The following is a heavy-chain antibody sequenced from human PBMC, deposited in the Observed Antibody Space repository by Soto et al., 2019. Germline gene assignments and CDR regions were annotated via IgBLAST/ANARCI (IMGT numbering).Heavy chain of an antibody. CDR1: GGTFSSYA. CDR3: ARGAWIAARPGWFDP. Sequence: SVKVSCKASGGTFSSYAISWVRQAPGQGLEWMGGIIPIFGTANYAQKFQGRVTITADESTSTAYMELSSLRSEDTAVYYCARGAWIAARPGWFDPWGQGTLVTVSS. V-gene: IGHV1-69*13. D-gene: IGHD6-6*01. J-gene: IGHJ5*02. CDR2: IIPIFGTA.